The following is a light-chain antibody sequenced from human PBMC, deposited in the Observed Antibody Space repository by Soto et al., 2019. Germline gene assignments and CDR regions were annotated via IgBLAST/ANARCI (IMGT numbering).Light chain of an antibody. CDR1: QSISSW. J-gene: IGKJ3*01. Sequence: DIQMTQSPSTLSASVGDRVTITCRASQSISSWLAWYQQKPGKDPKLLIYKASSLESGVPSRFSGSASGTEFTLTISSLQPDDFATYYCQQYNSYLFTFGPGTKVAIK. V-gene: IGKV1-5*03. CDR2: KAS. CDR3: QQYNSYLFT.